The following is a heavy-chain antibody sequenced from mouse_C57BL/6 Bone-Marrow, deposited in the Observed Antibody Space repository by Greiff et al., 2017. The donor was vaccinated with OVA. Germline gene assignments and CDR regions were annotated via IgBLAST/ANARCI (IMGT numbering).Heavy chain of an antibody. CDR3: ARIGGNDEGDAMDY. V-gene: IGHV2-2*01. Sequence: VKLMESGPGLVQPSQSLSITCTVSGFSLTSYGVHWVRQSPGKGLEWLGVIWSGGSTAYNAAFISRLGISKDYSNSQVFFKKNSMQADDTAIYYWARIGGNDEGDAMDYWGQGTSVTVSS. J-gene: IGHJ4*01. CDR1: GFSLTSYG. CDR2: IWSGGST. D-gene: IGHD2-2*01.